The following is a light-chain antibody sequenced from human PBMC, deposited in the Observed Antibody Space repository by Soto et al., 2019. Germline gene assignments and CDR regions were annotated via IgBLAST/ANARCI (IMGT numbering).Light chain of an antibody. CDR2: AAS. V-gene: IGKV1-39*01. Sequence: DIQMTQSPSSLSASVGDRITITCRASQTVNNYLNWYQHKPGQAPKLLIYAASRLHSGVPSRFSGSGSGTHFTLTISSFKPDDFANSFLHQSSGNPGTFGQGPK. CDR1: QTVNNY. J-gene: IGKJ1*01. CDR3: HQSSGNPGT.